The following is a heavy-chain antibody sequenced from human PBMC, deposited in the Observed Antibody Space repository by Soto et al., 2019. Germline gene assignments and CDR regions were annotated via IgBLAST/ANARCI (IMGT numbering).Heavy chain of an antibody. CDR3: ARWEGLTGYYAVWYYYMDV. J-gene: IGHJ6*03. Sequence: PGGSLRLSCAASGFTFSSYSMNWVRQAPGKGLEWVSHISSSSSTIYYADSVKGRFTISRDNAKNSLYLQMNSLRAEDTAVYYCARWEGLTGYYAVWYYYMDVWGKGTTVTVSS. CDR2: ISSSSSTI. D-gene: IGHD3-9*01. CDR1: GFTFSSYS. V-gene: IGHV3-48*01.